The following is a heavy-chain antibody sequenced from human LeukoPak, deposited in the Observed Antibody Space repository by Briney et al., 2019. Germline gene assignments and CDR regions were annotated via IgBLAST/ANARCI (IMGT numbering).Heavy chain of an antibody. J-gene: IGHJ4*02. Sequence: GGSLRLSCSASGFTFSSYAMHWVRQAPGKGLEYLSAISSNGVGTDYADSVKGRFTISRDNSKNTLYLQMSSLRAEDTAVYYCASPNYDSSGSFDYWGQGTLVTVSS. D-gene: IGHD3-22*01. CDR2: ISSNGVGT. CDR1: GFTFSSYA. V-gene: IGHV3-64D*06. CDR3: ASPNYDSSGSFDY.